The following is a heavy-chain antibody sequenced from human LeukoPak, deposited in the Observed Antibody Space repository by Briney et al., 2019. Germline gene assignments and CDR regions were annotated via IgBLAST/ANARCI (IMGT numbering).Heavy chain of an antibody. Sequence: SVKVSCKASGGTFSSYAISWVRQAPGQGLEWMGRIIPIFGTANYAQKFQGRVTITTDESTSTAYTELSSLRSEDTAVYYCARVPPAANYYYYYYMDVWGKGTTVTVSS. CDR2: IIPIFGTA. D-gene: IGHD2-2*01. J-gene: IGHJ6*03. CDR1: GGTFSSYA. CDR3: ARVPPAANYYYYYYMDV. V-gene: IGHV1-69*05.